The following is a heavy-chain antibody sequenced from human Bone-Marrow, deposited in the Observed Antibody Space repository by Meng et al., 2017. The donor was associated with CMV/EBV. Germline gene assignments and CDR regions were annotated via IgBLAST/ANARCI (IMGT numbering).Heavy chain of an antibody. CDR3: VRDASYYFDY. CDR2: ISSNGGST. CDR1: GFTFSSYA. V-gene: IGHV3-64*02. J-gene: IGHJ4*02. Sequence: GESLKISCAASGFTFSSYAMHWVRQAPGKGLEYVSAISSNGGSTYYADSVKGRFTISRDNSKNTLYLHLNSLRDEDTAMYYCVRDASYYFDYWGQGAVVTVSS.